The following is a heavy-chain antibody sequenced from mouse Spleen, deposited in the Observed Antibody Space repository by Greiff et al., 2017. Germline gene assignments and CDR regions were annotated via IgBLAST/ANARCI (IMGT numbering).Heavy chain of an antibody. CDR3: AREDYGYRIDY. Sequence: EVKVEESGPGLVKPSQSLSLTCSVTGYSITSGYYWNWIRQFPGNKLEWMGYISYDGSNNYNPSLKNRISITRDTSKNQFFLKLNSVTTEDTATYYCAREDYGYRIDYWGQGTTLTVSS. J-gene: IGHJ2*01. V-gene: IGHV3-6*01. CDR2: ISYDGSN. CDR1: GYSITSGYY. D-gene: IGHD1-2*01.